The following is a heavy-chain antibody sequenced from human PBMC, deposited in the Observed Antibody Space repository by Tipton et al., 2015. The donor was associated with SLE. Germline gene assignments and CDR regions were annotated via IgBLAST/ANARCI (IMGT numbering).Heavy chain of an antibody. CDR2: ISYSKTT. D-gene: IGHD2-15*01. CDR1: GGSISSHY. J-gene: IGHJ4*02. V-gene: IGHV4-59*11. Sequence: LRLSCTVSGGSISSHYWSWIRPPPGKGLEWIGYISYSKTTNYNPTLKSRVTISVDTSKNQFSLKLRSVTAADTAVYYCAGAWQGYCSGGTCYVLDYWGQGTLVTVSS. CDR3: AGAWQGYCSGGTCYVLDY.